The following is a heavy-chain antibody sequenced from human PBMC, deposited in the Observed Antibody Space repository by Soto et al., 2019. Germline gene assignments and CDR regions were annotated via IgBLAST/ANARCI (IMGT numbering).Heavy chain of an antibody. CDR1: GFDFSKYV. Sequence: PGRSLRLSCAASGFDFSKYVMTWVRQAPGEGLAWVSSITAGGDNTYYADSVKGRFTISRDDFKNTMYLQMNSLGADDTAVYYCARSFFYGSGSSYVHFDHWGQGSLVTVSS. V-gene: IGHV3-23*01. J-gene: IGHJ4*02. D-gene: IGHD3-10*01. CDR2: ITAGGDNT. CDR3: ARSFFYGSGSSYVHFDH.